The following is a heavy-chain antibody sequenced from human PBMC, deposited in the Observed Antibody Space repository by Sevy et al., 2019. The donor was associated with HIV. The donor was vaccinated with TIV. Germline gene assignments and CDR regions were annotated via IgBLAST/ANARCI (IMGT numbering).Heavy chain of an antibody. CDR1: GFTFSSYG. V-gene: IGHV3-33*01. J-gene: IGHJ5*02. CDR3: ARDPKSENWFDP. CDR2: IWYDGSNK. Sequence: GGSLRLSCAASGFTFSSYGMHWVRQAPGKGLEWVAVIWYDGSNKYYADSVKGRFTISRDNSKNTLYLQMNSLRAEDTAMYYCARDPKSENWFDPWGQGTLVTVSS.